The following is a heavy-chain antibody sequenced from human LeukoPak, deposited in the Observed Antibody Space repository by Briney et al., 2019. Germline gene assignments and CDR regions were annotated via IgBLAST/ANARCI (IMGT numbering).Heavy chain of an antibody. D-gene: IGHD3-22*01. CDR1: GFTFSTYS. V-gene: IGHV3-21*06. J-gene: IGHJ4*02. Sequence: GGSLRLSCAASGFTFSTYSMNWVRQAPGKGLEWVSSISSNSRYIYNADSMRGRFTISRDNAKNSLYLQMNSLKPEDTAVYYCAKDGDDSIDYWGQGTLVTVSS. CDR2: ISSNSRYI. CDR3: AKDGDDSIDY.